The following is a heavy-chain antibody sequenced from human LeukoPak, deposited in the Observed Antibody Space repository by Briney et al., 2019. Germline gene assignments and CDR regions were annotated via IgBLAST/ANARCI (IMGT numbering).Heavy chain of an antibody. J-gene: IGHJ4*02. CDR2: ITDSGGRT. Sequence: GGSLRLSCGASGFTFSTHAMSWVRQAPGKGLEWVSLITDSGGRTYYADSVKGRLRISRDISENTVFLHMNDLRADDTAVFYCARGGGTGYSFFDYWGQGTLVTVSS. D-gene: IGHD3-9*01. V-gene: IGHV3-23*01. CDR1: GFTFSTHA. CDR3: ARGGGTGYSFFDY.